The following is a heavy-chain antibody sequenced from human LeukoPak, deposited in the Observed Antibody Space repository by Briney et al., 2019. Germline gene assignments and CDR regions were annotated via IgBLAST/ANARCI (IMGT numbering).Heavy chain of an antibody. CDR1: GGSISGYY. J-gene: IGHJ3*01. D-gene: IGHD2-2*01. V-gene: IGHV4-59*08. Sequence: SETLSLTCTVSGGSISGYYWSWIRQPPGKGLEWIGYIYYSGSTNYNPSLESRVTISGDTSKNQFSLKLSSVTAADTAVYYCARSPCTSASCPRRNVFDVWGQGTMVTVSS. CDR3: ARSPCTSASCPRRNVFDV. CDR2: IYYSGST.